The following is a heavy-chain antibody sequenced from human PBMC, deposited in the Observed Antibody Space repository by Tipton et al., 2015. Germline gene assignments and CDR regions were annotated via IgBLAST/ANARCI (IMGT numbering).Heavy chain of an antibody. J-gene: IGHJ6*02. D-gene: IGHD3-22*01. CDR3: ARDKGGYKHYYYGMDV. CDR2: IYHSGRT. CDR1: AYSISSDYY. Sequence: TLSLTCAVSAYSISSDYYWGWIRQPPGKGLEWIGSIYHSGRTHYNPSLKSRVTISVDTSKNEVSLMLNSVTAADTAVYYCARDKGGYKHYYYGMDVWGQGTTVTVSS. V-gene: IGHV4-38-2*02.